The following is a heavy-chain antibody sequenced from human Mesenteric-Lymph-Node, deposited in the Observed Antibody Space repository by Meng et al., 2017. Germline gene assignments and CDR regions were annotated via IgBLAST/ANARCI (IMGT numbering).Heavy chain of an antibody. CDR1: GYTFTSYD. CDR3: ARVPFNDYGDHYWYFDL. D-gene: IGHD4-17*01. J-gene: IGHJ2*01. CDR2: MNPNSGNT. V-gene: IGHV1-8*01. Sequence: QGRRVQSGAEVKNPGASGKGPCKASGYTFTSYDINWVRQATGQGLEWMGWMNPNSGNTGYAQKFQGRVTMTRNTSISTAYMELSSLRSEDTAVYYCARVPFNDYGDHYWYFDLWGRGTLVTVSS.